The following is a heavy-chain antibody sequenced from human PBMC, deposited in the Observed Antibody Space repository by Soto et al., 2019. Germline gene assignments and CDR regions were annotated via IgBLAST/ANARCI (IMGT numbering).Heavy chain of an antibody. CDR1: GYTFTDYY. CDR2: INPNSGGT. CDR3: AREGYCSSTSCYGYYYGMDV. J-gene: IGHJ6*02. D-gene: IGHD2-2*01. V-gene: IGHV1-2*02. Sequence: ASVKVSCKASGYTFTDYYMHWVRQAPGQGLEWMGWINPNSGGTNYAQKFQGRVTMTRDTSISTAYMELSRLRSDDTAVYYCAREGYCSSTSCYGYYYGMDVWGQGTTVTVSS.